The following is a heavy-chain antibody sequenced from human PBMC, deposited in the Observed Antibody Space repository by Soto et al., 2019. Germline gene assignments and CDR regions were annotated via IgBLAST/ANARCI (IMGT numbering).Heavy chain of an antibody. D-gene: IGHD6-13*01. V-gene: IGHV1-69*01. Sequence: QAQVVQSGAEVRKPGSSVKLSCKASEGTFNSYAIAWVRQAPGQGLEWMGGIIPYYNTLNYAQKFQDRVTIPADDSTNTVYMELSSLRSADTAVYFCASGASRWYPYFFDSWAQGTLVTVSS. CDR3: ASGASRWYPYFFDS. CDR2: IIPYYNTL. J-gene: IGHJ4*02. CDR1: EGTFNSYA.